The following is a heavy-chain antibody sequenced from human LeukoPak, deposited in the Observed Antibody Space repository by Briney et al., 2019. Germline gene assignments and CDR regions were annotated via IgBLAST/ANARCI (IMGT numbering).Heavy chain of an antibody. CDR1: GXTFNSYG. CDR3: ARDPGVGWLVGFDY. Sequence: PGGSLRLSCAASGXTFNSYGMHWVRQAPGKGLEWVAVIWYDGSNKYYADSVKGRFTISRDNSENTLYLQMDSLRAEDTAVYYCARDPGVGWLVGFDYGGKGPLVTVSS. V-gene: IGHV3-33*01. CDR2: IWYDGSNK. D-gene: IGHD6-19*01. J-gene: IGHJ4*02.